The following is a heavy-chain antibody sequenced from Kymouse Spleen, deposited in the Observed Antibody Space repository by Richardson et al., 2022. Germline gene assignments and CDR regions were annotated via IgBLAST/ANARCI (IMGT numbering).Heavy chain of an antibody. CDR2: ISGSGGST. J-gene: IGHJ4*02. CDR3: AKDSDYGSGSYYPLDY. D-gene: IGHD3-10*01. V-gene: IGHV3-23*04. Sequence: EVQLVESGGGLVQPGGSLRLSCAASGFTFSSYAMSWVRQAPGKGLEWVSAISGSGGSTYYADSVKGRFTISRDNSKNTLYLQMNSLRAEDTAVYYCAKDSDYGSGSYYPLDYWGQGTLVTVSS. CDR1: GFTFSSYA.